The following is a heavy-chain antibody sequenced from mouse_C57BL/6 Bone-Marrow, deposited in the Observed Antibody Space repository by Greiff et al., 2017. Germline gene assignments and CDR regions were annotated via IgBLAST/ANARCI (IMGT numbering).Heavy chain of an antibody. J-gene: IGHJ4*01. CDR3: ERWGYYYGSSEDY. CDR2: IYPGDGDT. Sequence: VQLQQSGAELVKPGASVKISCKASGYAFSSYWMNWVKQRPGKGLEWIGQIYPGDGDTNYNGKFKGKATLTADKSSSTAYMQLSSLTSEDSAVYFCERWGYYYGSSEDYWGQGTSVTVSS. CDR1: GYAFSSYW. D-gene: IGHD1-1*01. V-gene: IGHV1-80*01.